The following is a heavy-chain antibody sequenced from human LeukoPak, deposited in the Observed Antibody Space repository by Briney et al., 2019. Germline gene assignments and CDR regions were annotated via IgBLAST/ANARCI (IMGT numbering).Heavy chain of an antibody. Sequence: SETLSLTCTVSGGSISSYYWSWIRQPVGKGLEWIGRIYTSGSTNYNPSLKSRVTMPVDTSKNQFSLKLSSVTAADTAVYYCARTVSYSSSSEHYFDYWGQGTLVTVSS. CDR3: ARTVSYSSSSEHYFDY. CDR2: IYTSGST. D-gene: IGHD6-6*01. V-gene: IGHV4-4*07. J-gene: IGHJ4*02. CDR1: GGSISSYY.